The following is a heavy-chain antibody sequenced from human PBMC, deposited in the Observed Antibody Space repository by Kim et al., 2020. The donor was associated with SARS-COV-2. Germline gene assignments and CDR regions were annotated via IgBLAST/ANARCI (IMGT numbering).Heavy chain of an antibody. J-gene: IGHJ4*02. CDR3: ASAPAGFGESMGY. CDR2: IYYSGST. V-gene: IGHV4-61*01. Sequence: SETLSLTCTVSGGSVSSGSYYWSWIRQPPGKGLEWIGYIYYSGSTNYNPSLKSRVTISVDTSKNQFSLKLSSVTAADTAVYYCASAPAGFGESMGYWGQGTLVTVSS. D-gene: IGHD3-10*01. CDR1: GGSVSSGSYY.